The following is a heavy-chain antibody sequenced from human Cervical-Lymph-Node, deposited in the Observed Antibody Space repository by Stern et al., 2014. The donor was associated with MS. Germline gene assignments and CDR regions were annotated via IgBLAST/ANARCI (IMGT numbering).Heavy chain of an antibody. CDR2: IIPIFGTA. J-gene: IGHJ4*02. CDR1: GGTFSSYA. CDR3: ARDQGCSGGSCYSYFDY. D-gene: IGHD2-15*01. V-gene: IGHV1-69*01. Sequence: VQLLQSGAEVKKPGSSVKVSCKASGGTFSSYAISWVRQAPGQGLEWMGGIIPIFGTANYAQKFQGRVTITADESTSTAYMELSSLRSEDTAVYYCARDQGCSGGSCYSYFDYWGQGTLVTVSS.